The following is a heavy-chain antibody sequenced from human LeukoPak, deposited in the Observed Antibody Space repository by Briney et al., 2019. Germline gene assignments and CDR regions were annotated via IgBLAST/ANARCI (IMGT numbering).Heavy chain of an antibody. CDR3: ARDGPAQMVEFDN. D-gene: IGHD3-10*01. J-gene: IGHJ4*02. Sequence: GDSVKVSCKASGYTFSGSGWYLYWLRQAPGQGLECLGWIYPNNGATSYAQKFQGRVAMTRDTFVSTAYMELSRLRPDDTAVYFCARDGPAQMVEFDNWGQGTLVTVSS. CDR2: IYPNNGAT. CDR1: GYTFSGSGWY. V-gene: IGHV1-2*02.